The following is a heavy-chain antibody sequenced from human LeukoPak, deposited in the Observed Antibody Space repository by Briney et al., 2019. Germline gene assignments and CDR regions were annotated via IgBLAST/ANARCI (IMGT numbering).Heavy chain of an antibody. Sequence: SETLSLTCAVYGGSFSGYYWSWIRQPPGKGLEWIGEINHSGSTNYNPSLKSRVTISVDTSKNQFSLKLSSVTAADTAVYYCAGGMGYYGSGNKYYFDYWGQGTLVTVSS. CDR2: INHSGST. D-gene: IGHD3-10*01. J-gene: IGHJ4*02. CDR1: GGSFSGYY. V-gene: IGHV4-34*01. CDR3: AGGMGYYGSGNKYYFDY.